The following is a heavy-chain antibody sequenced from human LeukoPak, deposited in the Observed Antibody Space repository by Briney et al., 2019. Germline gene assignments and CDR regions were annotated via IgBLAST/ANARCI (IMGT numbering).Heavy chain of an antibody. CDR1: GFTFSSYG. Sequence: GGTLRLSCAASGFTFSSYGMSWVRQAPGKGLEWVSAISGSGGSTYYADSVKGRFTISRDNSKNTLYLQMNSLRAEDTAVYYCAKDIGDYGSYYFDYWGQGTLVTVSS. D-gene: IGHD4-17*01. V-gene: IGHV3-23*01. J-gene: IGHJ4*02. CDR3: AKDIGDYGSYYFDY. CDR2: ISGSGGST.